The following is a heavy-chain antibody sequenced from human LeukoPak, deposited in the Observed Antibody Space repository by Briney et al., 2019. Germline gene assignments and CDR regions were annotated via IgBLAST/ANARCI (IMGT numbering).Heavy chain of an antibody. CDR1: GGSISSGGYS. D-gene: IGHD6-13*01. CDR2: IYHSGST. CDR3: ARDSVSSWTSERNGMDV. Sequence: PSQTLSLTCAVSGGSISSGGYSWSWIRQPPGKGLEWIGYIYHSGSTYYNPSLKSRVTISVDRSKNQFSLKLSSVTAADTAVYYCARDSVSSWTSERNGMDVWGQGTTVTVSS. V-gene: IGHV4-30-2*01. J-gene: IGHJ6*02.